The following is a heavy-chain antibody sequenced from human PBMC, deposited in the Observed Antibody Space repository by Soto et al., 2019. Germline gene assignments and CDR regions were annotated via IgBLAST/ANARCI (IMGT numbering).Heavy chain of an antibody. CDR2: ISDDSSNK. CDR3: VKDGIVVLTGEDHYHYYGMDV. J-gene: IGHJ6*02. Sequence: QVQLVESGGGVVRPGRSLRLSCAASGFTFSSSGMHWVRQAPGKGLEWVAVISDDSSNKYYADSVKGRFTISRDNSKNTLYLQMNSLRAEDTAVYYCVKDGIVVLTGEDHYHYYGMDVWGQGTTVTVSS. CDR1: GFTFSSSG. V-gene: IGHV3-30*18. D-gene: IGHD2-2*01.